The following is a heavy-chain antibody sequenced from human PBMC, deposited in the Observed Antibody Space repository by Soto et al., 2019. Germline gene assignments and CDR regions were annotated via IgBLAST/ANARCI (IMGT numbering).Heavy chain of an antibody. CDR2: IWYDGSNK. D-gene: IGHD6-19*01. CDR3: ARSGG. CDR1: GFPFSSYG. J-gene: IGHJ4*02. Sequence: QVQLVESGGGVVQPGRSLRLSCAASGFPFSSYGMHWVRQAPGKGLEWVAGIWYDGSNKYYADSVKGRFIISRDNSKNTLYLQMNSLRAEDTAVYYCARSGGWGQGTLVTVSS. V-gene: IGHV3-33*01.